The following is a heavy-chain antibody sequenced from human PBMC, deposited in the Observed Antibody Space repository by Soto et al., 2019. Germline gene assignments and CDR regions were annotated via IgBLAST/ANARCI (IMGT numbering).Heavy chain of an antibody. CDR1: GGSISSGGYY. CDR3: ARAADSDTPRGPYYFDY. D-gene: IGHD3-22*01. V-gene: IGHV4-31*01. CDR2: IYYSGST. Sequence: QVQLQESGPGLVKPSQTLSLTCTVSGGSISSGGYYWSWIRQHPGKGLEWIGYIYYSGSTYYNPXXFHYHXRQNPVTIAVXXAXNLXSLKLSSVTAADTAVYYCARAADSDTPRGPYYFDYWGQGTLVTVSS. J-gene: IGHJ4*02.